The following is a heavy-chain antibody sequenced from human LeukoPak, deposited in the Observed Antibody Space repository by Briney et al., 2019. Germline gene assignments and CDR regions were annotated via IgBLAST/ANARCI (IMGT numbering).Heavy chain of an antibody. V-gene: IGHV4-34*01. CDR1: GGSFSGYY. CDR3: AREWAAAGKFFQH. J-gene: IGHJ1*01. Sequence: SETLSLTCAVYGGSFSGYYWSWIRQPPGKGLEWIGEINHSGSTNYNPSLKSRVTISVDTSKNQFSLKLSSVTAADTAVYYCAREWAAAGKFFQHWGQGTLVTVSS. CDR2: INHSGST. D-gene: IGHD6-13*01.